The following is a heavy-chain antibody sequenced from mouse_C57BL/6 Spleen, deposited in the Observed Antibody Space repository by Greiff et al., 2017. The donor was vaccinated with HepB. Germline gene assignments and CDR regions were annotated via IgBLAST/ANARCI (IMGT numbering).Heavy chain of an antibody. CDR2: IYPGSGST. V-gene: IGHV1-55*01. CDR1: GYTFTSYW. CDR3: ARGKTIVTSYYFDY. D-gene: IGHD2-5*01. Sequence: QVQLQQPGAELVKPGASVKMSCKASGYTFTSYWITWVKQRPGQGLEWIGDIYPGSGSTNYNEKFKSKATLTVDTSSSTAYMQLSSLTSEDSAVYYCARGKTIVTSYYFDYWGQGTTLTVSS. J-gene: IGHJ2*01.